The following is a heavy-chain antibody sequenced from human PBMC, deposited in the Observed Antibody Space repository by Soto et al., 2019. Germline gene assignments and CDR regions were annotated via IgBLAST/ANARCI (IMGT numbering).Heavy chain of an antibody. CDR3: ARDGYTSNGNFCLS. CDR2: ISGYNGNT. J-gene: IGHJ5*02. CDR1: GYTFTSYG. Sequence: GPEVKKPGASVKVSCKASGYTFTSYGISWVRQAPGQGLEWMGWISGYNGNTNYEQKLQGRVTMTTDTSTSTAYMELRSLGSDDTAVYYCARDGYTSNGNFCLSWGQGTLVTVSS. V-gene: IGHV1-18*01. D-gene: IGHD5-12*01.